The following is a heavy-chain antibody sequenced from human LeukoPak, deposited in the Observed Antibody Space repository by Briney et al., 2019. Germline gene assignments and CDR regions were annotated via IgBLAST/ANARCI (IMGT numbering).Heavy chain of an antibody. CDR3: ARARNYYDSRGYYLGR. D-gene: IGHD3-22*01. Sequence: SETLSLTCAVSGGSISSSNWWSWVRQPPGKGLEWIGEIYHSGSTNYNPSLKSRVTISVDKSKNQFSLKLSSVTAADTAVYYCARARNYYDSRGYYLGRWGQGTLVTVSS. J-gene: IGHJ4*02. CDR2: IYHSGST. V-gene: IGHV4-4*02. CDR1: GGSISSSNW.